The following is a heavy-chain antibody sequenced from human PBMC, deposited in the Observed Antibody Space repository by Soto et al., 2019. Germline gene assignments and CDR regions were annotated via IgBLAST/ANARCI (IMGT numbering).Heavy chain of an antibody. J-gene: IGHJ4*02. CDR2: INPSGGST. D-gene: IGHD6-19*01. CDR3: ARDQGSGWYHFDY. V-gene: IGHV1-46*01. CDR1: GYTFTSYH. Sequence: QVQLVQSGAEVKKPGASVKVSCKASGYTFTSYHIHWVRQAPGQGLKWMGVINPSGGSTMYAPKCRGRVTRTRDTSTSTVYMELSSLRSEDTAVYYCARDQGSGWYHFDYWGQGTLVTVSS.